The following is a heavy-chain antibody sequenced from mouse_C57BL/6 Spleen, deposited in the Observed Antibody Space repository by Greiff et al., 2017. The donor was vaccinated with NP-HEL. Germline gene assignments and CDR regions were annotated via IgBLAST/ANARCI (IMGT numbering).Heavy chain of an antibody. V-gene: IGHV1-69*01. CDR2: IDPSDSYT. D-gene: IGHD1-1*01. CDR3: ERRGLYYCSSYDYFDY. CDR1: GYTFTSYW. J-gene: IGHJ2*01. Sequence: VQLQQPGAELVMPGASVKLSCKASGYTFTSYWMHWVKQRPGQGLEWIGEIDPSDSYTNYNQQFKGKSTLTVDKSSSTAYMQLSSLTSEDSAVYYCERRGLYYCSSYDYFDYWGQGTTLTVSS.